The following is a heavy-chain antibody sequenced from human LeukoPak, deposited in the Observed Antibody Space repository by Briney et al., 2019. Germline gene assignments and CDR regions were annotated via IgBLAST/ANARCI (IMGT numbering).Heavy chain of an antibody. CDR3: ARLSMLGYCSGGSCSLAMDV. Sequence: PSETLSLTCTVSGGSISTSSYYWGWVRQPPGKGLEWIGNIFYSGSTYYSPSLKSRVTISGDTSKNQFSLKLSSVTAADTAVYYCARLSMLGYCSGGSCSLAMDVWGKGTTVTISS. J-gene: IGHJ6*04. D-gene: IGHD2-15*01. CDR2: IFYSGST. CDR1: GGSISTSSYY. V-gene: IGHV4-39*01.